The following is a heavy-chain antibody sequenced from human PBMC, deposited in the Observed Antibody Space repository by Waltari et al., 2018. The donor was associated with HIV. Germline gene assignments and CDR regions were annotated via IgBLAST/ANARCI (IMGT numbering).Heavy chain of an antibody. J-gene: IGHJ4*02. V-gene: IGHV3-30*03. CDR1: GSGTNDHG. CDR2: MSDDGSKR. D-gene: IGHD3-10*01. Sequence: QVRVGESGGGLVPPGRSLGPLLAASGSGTNDHGLHRVRQAPGKGLEWVAVMSDDGSKRFYAESVRGRFVVSRDNSKKIFYLQMNSLRPDDTAVYFCARDSSRVLWFGESLPTWGQGTLVSVSP. CDR3: ARDSSRVLWFGESLPT.